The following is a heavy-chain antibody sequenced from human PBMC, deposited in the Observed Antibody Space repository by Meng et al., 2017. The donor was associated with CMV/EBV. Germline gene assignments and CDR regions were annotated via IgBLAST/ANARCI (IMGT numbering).Heavy chain of an antibody. CDR1: GYTFTGDG. D-gene: IGHD2-2*01. V-gene: IGHV1-18*04. J-gene: IGHJ4*02. CDR2: ISDYNGNT. CDR3: ARDAVVPADAPFHY. Sequence: VRSRQSGGEVQTPWASVKVSDKVSGYTFTGDGDSWVRQAPGQGLEWMGWISDYNGNTNYAQKLQGRVTMTTDTSTSTAYMELRSLRSDDTAVYYCARDAVVPADAPFHYWGQGTLVTVSS.